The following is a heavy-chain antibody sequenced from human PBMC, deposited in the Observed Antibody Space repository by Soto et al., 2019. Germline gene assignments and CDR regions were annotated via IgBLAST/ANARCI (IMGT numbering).Heavy chain of an antibody. CDR2: IYWDDDK. J-gene: IGHJ4*02. Sequence: KESGPTLVKPTQTLTLTCTFSGFSLSTSGVGVGWIRQPPGKALEWLALIYWDDDKRYSPSLKSRLTITKDTSKNQVVLTMTNMDPVDTATYYCAHRGGATVGLYYFDYWGQGALVTVSS. V-gene: IGHV2-5*02. D-gene: IGHD3-16*01. CDR1: GFSLSTSGVG. CDR3: AHRGGATVGLYYFDY.